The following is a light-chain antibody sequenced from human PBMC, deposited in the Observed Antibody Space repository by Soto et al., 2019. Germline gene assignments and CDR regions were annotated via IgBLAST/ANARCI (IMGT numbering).Light chain of an antibody. CDR1: QSVDSK. J-gene: IGKJ3*01. V-gene: IGKV3-15*01. Sequence: EIVMTQSPATLSVSPGERAVLSCRASQSVDSKLAWYQQKPGQAPRLLIYAASARATGIPARFGGSGSGTEFPLTLASLQSEDFAVYYCHHYKPWPGGFAFGPGTTVENK. CDR2: AAS. CDR3: HHYKPWPGGFA.